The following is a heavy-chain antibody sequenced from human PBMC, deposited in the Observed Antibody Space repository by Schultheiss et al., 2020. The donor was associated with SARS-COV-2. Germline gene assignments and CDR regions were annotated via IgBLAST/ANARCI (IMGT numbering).Heavy chain of an antibody. CDR1: GGSISSGGYY. Sequence: SETLSLTFTVSGGSISSGGYYWSWIRQHPGKGLEWIGYIYYSGSTYYNPSLKSRVTISVDTSKNQFSLKLSSVTAADTAVYYCVKEEGHGPNNFDYWGQGTLVTVSS. V-gene: IGHV4-31*03. CDR3: VKEEGHGPNNFDY. D-gene: IGHD2/OR15-2a*01. J-gene: IGHJ4*02. CDR2: IYYSGST.